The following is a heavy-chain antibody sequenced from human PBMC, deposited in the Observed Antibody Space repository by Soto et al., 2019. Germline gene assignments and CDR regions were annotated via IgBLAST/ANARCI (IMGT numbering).Heavy chain of an antibody. CDR1: DGSFSCYY. CDR3: ARGXRTPILTGYQSGNWFDP. CDR2: INHSGST. V-gene: IGHV4-34*01. J-gene: IGHJ5*02. D-gene: IGHD3-9*01. Sequence: SETLSLTCAVYDGSFSCYYWSWIRQPPGKGLEWIGEINHSGSTNYNPSLKSRVTISVDTSKNQFSLKLSSVTAADTAVYYCARGXRTPILTGYQSGNWFDPWGQGTLVTVSS.